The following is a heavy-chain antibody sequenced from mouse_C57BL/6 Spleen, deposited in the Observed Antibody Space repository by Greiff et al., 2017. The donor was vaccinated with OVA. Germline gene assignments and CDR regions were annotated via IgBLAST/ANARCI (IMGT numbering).Heavy chain of an antibody. V-gene: IGHV1-54*01. J-gene: IGHJ3*01. CDR2: INPGSGGT. Sequence: VQLQESGAELVRPGTSVKLSCKASGYAFTNYLIEWVKQRPGQGLEWIGVINPGSGGTNYNEKFKGKATLTADKSSSTAYMQLSSLTSEDSAVYFCARSFYDYDPSWFADWGQGTLVTVSA. CDR1: GYAFTNYL. D-gene: IGHD2-4*01. CDR3: ARSFYDYDPSWFAD.